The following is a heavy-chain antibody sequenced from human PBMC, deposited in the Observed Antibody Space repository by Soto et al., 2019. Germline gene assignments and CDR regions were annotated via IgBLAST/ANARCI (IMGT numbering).Heavy chain of an antibody. D-gene: IGHD1-1*01. J-gene: IGHJ6*02. V-gene: IGHV4-28*01. CDR3: AKTVGHKNDYYGIDV. CDR1: GYSISSSNW. Sequence: KTSETLSLTCAVSGYSISSSNWWGWIRQPPGKGLEWIGFIYYSGSTYNNPSLKSRVTMSVDTSKNQFSLNLSSVTAVDTAVYYCAKTVGHKNDYYGIDVWGQGTTVTVS. CDR2: IYYSGST.